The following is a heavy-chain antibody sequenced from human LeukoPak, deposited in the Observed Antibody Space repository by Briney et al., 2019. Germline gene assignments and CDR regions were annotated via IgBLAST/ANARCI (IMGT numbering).Heavy chain of an antibody. CDR3: AKGDYCSSTSCYLFRYFDL. V-gene: IGHV3-23*01. CDR1: GFTFSSYA. J-gene: IGHJ2*01. D-gene: IGHD2-2*01. Sequence: GGFLRLSCAASGFTFSSYAMSWVRQAPGKGLEWVSAISGSGGSTYYADSVEGRFTISRDNSKNTLYLQMNSLRAEDTAVYYCAKGDYCSSTSCYLFRYFDLWGRGTLVTVSS. CDR2: ISGSGGST.